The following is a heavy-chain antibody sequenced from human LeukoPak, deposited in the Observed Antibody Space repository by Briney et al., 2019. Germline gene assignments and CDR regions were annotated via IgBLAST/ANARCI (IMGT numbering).Heavy chain of an antibody. CDR1: GFTFSSYG. V-gene: IGHV3-30*18. CDR2: ISYDGSNK. D-gene: IGHD3-3*01. J-gene: IGHJ4*02. CDR3: AKVFLRGDDY. Sequence: HPGRSLRLSCTASGFTFSSYGMHWVRQAPGKGLEWVAVISYDGSNKYYADSVKGRFTISRDNSKNTLYLQMNSLRAEDTAVYYCAKVFLRGDDYWGQGTLVTVSS.